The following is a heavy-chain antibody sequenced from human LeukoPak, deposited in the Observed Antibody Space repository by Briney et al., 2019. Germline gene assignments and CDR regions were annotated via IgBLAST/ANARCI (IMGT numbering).Heavy chain of an antibody. D-gene: IGHD6-19*01. V-gene: IGHV3-73*01. Sequence: GGSLRPSCAASGFSFSDCDMHWVRQAPGRGLEWVGRIGGKPKGYATAYAASVKGRFTISRDESKNTAYLQMNSLRPEDKAVYYCTTYSSGHHWGQGTLVTVSS. CDR3: TTYSSGHH. CDR2: IGGKPKGYAT. CDR1: GFSFSDCD. J-gene: IGHJ5*02.